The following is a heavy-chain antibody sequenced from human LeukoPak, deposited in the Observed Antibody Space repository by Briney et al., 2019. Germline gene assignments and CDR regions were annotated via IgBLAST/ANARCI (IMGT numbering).Heavy chain of an antibody. CDR2: IYYSGST. Sequence: SETLSLTCTVSGGSISSSSYYWGWIRQPPGKGLEWIGSIYYSGSTNYNPSLKSRVTISVDTSKNQFSLKLSSVTAADTAVYYCARHVYDSSGYYYWYFDLWGRGTLVTVSS. D-gene: IGHD3-22*01. CDR3: ARHVYDSSGYYYWYFDL. V-gene: IGHV4-39*01. CDR1: GGSISSSSYY. J-gene: IGHJ2*01.